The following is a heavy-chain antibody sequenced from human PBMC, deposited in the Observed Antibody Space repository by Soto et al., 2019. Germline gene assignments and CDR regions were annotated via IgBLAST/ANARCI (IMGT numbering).Heavy chain of an antibody. CDR3: ARDTGGIAADGHELAFDI. D-gene: IGHD6-13*01. Sequence: QVQLVQSGAEVKKPGASENVSCKASGYTFTSYGISWVRQAPGQGLEWMGWISAYNGNTNYAQKLQGRVTMTTDTSTRTAYMERRSLTYDDTAVYYCARDTGGIAADGHELAFDIWGQGTMVTVSS. CDR2: ISAYNGNT. V-gene: IGHV1-18*01. J-gene: IGHJ3*02. CDR1: GYTFTSYG.